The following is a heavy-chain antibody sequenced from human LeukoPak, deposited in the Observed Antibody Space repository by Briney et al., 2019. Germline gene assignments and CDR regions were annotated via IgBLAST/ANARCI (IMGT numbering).Heavy chain of an antibody. D-gene: IGHD3-22*01. CDR1: GGSISSGDYY. V-gene: IGHV4-30-4*08. CDR3: ARDGDSRD. Sequence: SETLSLTCTVSGGSISSGDYYWSWIRQPPGKGLEWIGYIYYSGSTYYNPSLKSRVTMSVDTSKNQFSLKLTSVTAADTAVYYCARDGDSRDWGQGTLATVSS. CDR2: IYYSGST. J-gene: IGHJ1*01.